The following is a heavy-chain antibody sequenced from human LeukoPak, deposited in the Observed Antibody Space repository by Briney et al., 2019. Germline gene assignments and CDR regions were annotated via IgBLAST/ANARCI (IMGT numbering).Heavy chain of an antibody. D-gene: IGHD3-10*01. CDR1: GFTFSSYA. Sequence: GGSLTLSCAASGFTFSSYAMSWVRPAPGLGLVWVPAIRCCPGRTHYADSVKGRFPISRDNSKTSPDLQMNSLRAAAPAVYYCAKGPVFRCYSDHWAQATPVTVSS. CDR2: IRCCPGRT. CDR3: AKGPVFRCYSDH. J-gene: IGHJ4*02. V-gene: IGHV3-23*01.